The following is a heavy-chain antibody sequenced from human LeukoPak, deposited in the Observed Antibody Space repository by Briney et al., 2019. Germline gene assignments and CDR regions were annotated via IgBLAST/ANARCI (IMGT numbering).Heavy chain of an antibody. D-gene: IGHD6-6*01. CDR2: IHHSGST. V-gene: IGHV4-30-2*01. J-gene: IGHJ4*02. CDR1: GGSISSGGYS. CDR3: ARVQGSSSSLDY. Sequence: SETLSLTCAVSGGSISSGGYSWSWIRQPPGKGLEWIGYIHHSGSTYYNPSLKSRVTISVDRSKNQFSLKLSSVTAADTAVYYCARVQGSSSSLDYWGQGTLVTVSS.